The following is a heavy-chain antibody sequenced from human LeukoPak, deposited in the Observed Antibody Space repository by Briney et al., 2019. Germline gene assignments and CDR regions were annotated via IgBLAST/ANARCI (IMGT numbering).Heavy chain of an antibody. CDR3: ASLPSDYYYYYGMDV. D-gene: IGHD1-26*01. CDR2: IYYSGST. J-gene: IGHJ6*02. V-gene: IGHV4-31*03. CDR1: GGSISIGGYY. Sequence: SETLSLTCTVSGGSISIGGYYWSWIRQHPGKGLEWIGYIYYSGSTYYNPSLKSRVTISVDTSKNQFSLKLSSVTAVDTAVYYCASLPSDYYYYYGMDVWGQGTTVTVSS.